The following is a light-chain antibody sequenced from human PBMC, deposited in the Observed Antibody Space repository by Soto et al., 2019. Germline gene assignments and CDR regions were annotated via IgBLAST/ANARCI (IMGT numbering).Light chain of an antibody. Sequence: QSALTQPASVSGSPGQSITISCTGTSNDVGGYNYVSWYQQHPGKAPKVIIYDVNYRPSGVSDRFSGSKSGNTASLTISGLQAEDEADYYCSSYTTSSLYVFGTGTQLIVL. J-gene: IGLJ1*01. V-gene: IGLV2-14*01. CDR3: SSYTTSSLYV. CDR2: DVN. CDR1: SNDVGGYNY.